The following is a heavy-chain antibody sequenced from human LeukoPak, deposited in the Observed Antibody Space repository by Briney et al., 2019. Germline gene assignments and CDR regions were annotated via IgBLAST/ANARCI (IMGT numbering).Heavy chain of an antibody. J-gene: IGHJ6*04. CDR1: GYTFTSYD. CDR2: MNPNSGNT. CDR3: AAGRQWELTHRY. Sequence: GASVKVSCKASGYTFTSYDINWVRQATGQGLEWMGWMNPNSGNTGYAQKFQGRVTITRNTSISTAYMELSSLRSEDTAVYYCAAGRQWELTHRYWGKGTTVTVSS. D-gene: IGHD1-26*01. V-gene: IGHV1-8*03.